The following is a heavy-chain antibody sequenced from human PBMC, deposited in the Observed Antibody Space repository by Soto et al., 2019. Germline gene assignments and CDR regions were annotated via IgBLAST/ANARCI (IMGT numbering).Heavy chain of an antibody. Sequence: GGSLRLSCEASGFIFTNFWMHWVRQVPGKGLVWVSRIDTSGSSTSYADSVKGRFTVSRDNAKNTVSLQMNSLRAEDTGVYYCAKDSWYFDLWSQGSLVTVSS. CDR1: GFIFTNFW. CDR3: AKDSWYFDL. V-gene: IGHV3-74*01. CDR2: IDTSGSST. J-gene: IGHJ4*02. D-gene: IGHD6-13*01.